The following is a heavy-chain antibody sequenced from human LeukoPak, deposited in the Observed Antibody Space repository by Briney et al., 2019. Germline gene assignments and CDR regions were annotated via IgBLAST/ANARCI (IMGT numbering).Heavy chain of an antibody. CDR1: GFTFSSYA. V-gene: IGHV3-30*04. CDR3: ARDQDSSGWYGSGAFDI. J-gene: IGHJ3*02. Sequence: GGSLRLSCAASGFTFSSYAMHWVRQAPGKGLEWVAVISYDGSNKYYADSVKGRFTISRDNSKNTLYLQMNSLRAEDTAVYYCARDQDSSGWYGSGAFDIWGQGTMVTVSS. D-gene: IGHD6-19*01. CDR2: ISYDGSNK.